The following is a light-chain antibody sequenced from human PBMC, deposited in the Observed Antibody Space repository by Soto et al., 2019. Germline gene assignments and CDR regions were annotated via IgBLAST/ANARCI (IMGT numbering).Light chain of an antibody. V-gene: IGKV1-9*01. CDR3: QQVHSFPLT. Sequence: DIQLTQSPSFLSASVGDRVTISCRASQDINGYLAWYQQKPGKAPKLLISVASTLQSGVPSRFSGSGSGTEFTLTISSLQPEDFATYYCQQVHSFPLTFGGGAKVEVK. J-gene: IGKJ4*01. CDR1: QDINGY. CDR2: VAS.